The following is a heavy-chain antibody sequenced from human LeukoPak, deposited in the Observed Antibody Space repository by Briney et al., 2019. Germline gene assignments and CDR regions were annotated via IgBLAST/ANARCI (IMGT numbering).Heavy chain of an antibody. D-gene: IGHD5-24*01. J-gene: IGHJ4*02. V-gene: IGHV1-8*01. Sequence: ASVNVSCKASGYTFTSYDINWVRQATGQGLEWMGWMNPNSGNTGYAQKFQGRVTMTRNTSISTAYMELSSLRSEDTAVYYCARLYLPATRFDYWGQGTLVTVSS. CDR1: GYTFTSYD. CDR3: ARLYLPATRFDY. CDR2: MNPNSGNT.